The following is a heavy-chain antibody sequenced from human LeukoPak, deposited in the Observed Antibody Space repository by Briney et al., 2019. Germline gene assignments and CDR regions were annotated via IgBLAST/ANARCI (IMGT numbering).Heavy chain of an antibody. Sequence: PGGSLRLSCAASGFTFSSFAMHWVRQAPGKGLEWVAFIRYDGSNKYYADSVKGRFTISRDNSKNTLYLQMNSLRAEDTAVYYCAKLVGGYCSSTSCPDYWGQGTLVTVSS. J-gene: IGHJ4*02. V-gene: IGHV3-30*02. CDR1: GFTFSSFA. CDR3: AKLVGGYCSSTSCPDY. CDR2: IRYDGSNK. D-gene: IGHD2-2*03.